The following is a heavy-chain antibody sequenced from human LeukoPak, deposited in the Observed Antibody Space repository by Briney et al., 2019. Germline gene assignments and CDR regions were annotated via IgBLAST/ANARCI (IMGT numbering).Heavy chain of an antibody. CDR2: INPNSGGT. Sequence: ASVKVSCKASGYTFTGYYIHWVRQAPRQPLEWMGRINPNSGGTNYAQKFQCRVTMTRDTSISTAYMELSRLSSDDTAVYYCALKRGAFDIWGQGTMVTVS. D-gene: IGHD3-10*01. CDR3: ALKRGAFDI. J-gene: IGHJ3*02. V-gene: IGHV1-2*06. CDR1: GYTFTGYY.